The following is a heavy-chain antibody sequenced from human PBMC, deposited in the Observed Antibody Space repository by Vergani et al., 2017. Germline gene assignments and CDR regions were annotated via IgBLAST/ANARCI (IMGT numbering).Heavy chain of an antibody. J-gene: IGHJ4*02. CDR3: AKDWGDIVVVPAAIPDY. CDR1: GYTFTSYG. V-gene: IGHV3-23*04. D-gene: IGHD2-2*01. Sequence: VQLVQSGAEVKKPGASVKVSCKASGYTFTSYGISWVRQAPGKGLEWVSTISSDGGSTYYADSVKGRFTISRDNSKNTLYLQMNSLRAEDTAVYYCAKDWGDIVVVPAAIPDYWGQGTLVTVSS. CDR2: ISSDGGST.